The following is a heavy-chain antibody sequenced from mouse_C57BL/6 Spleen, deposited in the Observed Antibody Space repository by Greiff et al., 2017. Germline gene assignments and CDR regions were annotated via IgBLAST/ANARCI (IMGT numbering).Heavy chain of an antibody. CDR3: GRVINTRRYYVDY. V-gene: IGHV5-4*01. J-gene: IGHJ2*01. Sequence: EVQRVESGGGLVKPGGSLKLSCAASGFTFSSYAMSWVRQTPEKRLEWVATISDGGSYTYYPDNVKGRFTISRDNAKNNLYLQMSHLKSEDTAMYYCGRVINTRRYYVDYWGQGTTLTVSS. D-gene: IGHD1-1*01. CDR1: GFTFSSYA. CDR2: ISDGGSYT.